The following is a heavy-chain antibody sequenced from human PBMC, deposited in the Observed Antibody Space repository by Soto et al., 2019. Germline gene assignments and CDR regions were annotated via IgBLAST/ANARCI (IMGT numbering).Heavy chain of an antibody. D-gene: IGHD3-22*01. CDR3: ARELNTDSSAYYSFAY. V-gene: IGHV1-18*01. CDR1: VYTFTAYG. Sequence: ASVKVSCKTSVYTFTAYGLSCLRQAPGQRPEWMGWVSTRNTDTNYAQKFQGRVTMTTDTSTTTTYMELRSLRSDDTAVYYCARELNTDSSAYYSFAYWGQGTLVTVSS. J-gene: IGHJ4*02. CDR2: VSTRNTDT.